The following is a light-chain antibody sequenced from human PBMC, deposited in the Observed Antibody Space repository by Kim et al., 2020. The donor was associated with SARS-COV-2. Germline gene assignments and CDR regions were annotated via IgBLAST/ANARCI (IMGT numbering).Light chain of an antibody. J-gene: IGKJ2*01. CDR3: QQYKKWPPHT. Sequence: CPGERATLSCRASQSVSSSLAWYQQRPGQAPRRLSYGASTRANGIPARFSGSGSGTEFTLTISSLQSEDFALYYCQQYKKWPPHTFGQGTKLEI. CDR2: GAS. CDR1: QSVSSS. V-gene: IGKV3-15*01.